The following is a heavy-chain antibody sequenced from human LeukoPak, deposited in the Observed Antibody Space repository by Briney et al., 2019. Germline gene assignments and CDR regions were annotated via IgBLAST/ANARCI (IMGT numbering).Heavy chain of an antibody. Sequence: GGSLRLSCAASGLTFSNHPMSWVRQAPGKGLEWVSGISSSGGSTYYADSVKGRFTISRDNSKNTLSLQLNSLRVEDTAIYYCARRGYSFGTFDYWGQGTLVTVSS. J-gene: IGHJ4*02. V-gene: IGHV3-23*01. CDR2: ISSSGGST. D-gene: IGHD5-18*01. CDR1: GLTFSNHP. CDR3: ARRGYSFGTFDY.